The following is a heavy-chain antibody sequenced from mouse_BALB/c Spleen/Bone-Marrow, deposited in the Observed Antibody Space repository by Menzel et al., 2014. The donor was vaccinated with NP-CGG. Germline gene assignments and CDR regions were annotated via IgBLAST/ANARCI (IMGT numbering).Heavy chain of an antibody. D-gene: IGHD4-1*01. CDR3: TRGGNWDDFDY. V-gene: IGHV5-17*02. J-gene: IGHJ2*01. CDR1: GFTFSSFG. Sequence: EVKVVESGGGLVQPGGSRKLSCAASGFTFSSFGMHWVRRAPEKGLEWVAYISSGSSTIFYADTLKGRFTVSRDNPKNTLFLQMTSLRSEDTAMYYCTRGGNWDDFDYWGQGTTLTVSS. CDR2: ISSGSSTI.